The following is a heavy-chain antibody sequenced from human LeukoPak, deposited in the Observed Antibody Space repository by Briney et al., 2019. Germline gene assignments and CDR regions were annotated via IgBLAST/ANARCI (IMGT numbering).Heavy chain of an antibody. CDR1: GFTFSGYS. CDR3: VRYRPISARHYYFDY. J-gene: IGHJ4*02. D-gene: IGHD6-6*01. Sequence: GGSLRLSCAASGFTFSGYSMNWVRQAPGKGLEWVSYISSSSDTIYYADFLRGRFTISRDNAKNSLYLRMNSLGVEHTAVYFCVRYRPISARHYYFDYWGRGTLVTVSS. CDR2: ISSSSDTI. V-gene: IGHV3-48*04.